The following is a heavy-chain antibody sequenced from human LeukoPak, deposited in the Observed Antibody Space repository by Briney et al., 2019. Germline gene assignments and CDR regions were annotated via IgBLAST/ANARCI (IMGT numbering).Heavy chain of an antibody. D-gene: IGHD1-20*01. V-gene: IGHV3-7*01. CDR1: GFTFSTYW. J-gene: IGHJ4*02. CDR3: ARDNWNSFDY. Sequence: GGSLRLSCAASGFTFSTYWMSWVRQAPGKGLEWVANIKYDGSEKYYVDSVKGRFTISRDNAKNSLYLQVDSLRAEDTAVYYCARDNWNSFDYWGQGPLVTVSS. CDR2: IKYDGSEK.